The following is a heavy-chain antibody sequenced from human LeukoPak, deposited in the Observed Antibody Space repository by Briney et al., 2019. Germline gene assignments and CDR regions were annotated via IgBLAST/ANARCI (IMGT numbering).Heavy chain of an antibody. J-gene: IGHJ4*02. V-gene: IGHV4-34*01. Sequence: PSETLSLTCAVSGVSFNDYYWSWVRQTLGKGLEWIGEINHSGYTNDSPSLKSRVTLSIDTSRKQFSLNLRPVTVADTGIYYCTRMTTGHDYWGQGTLVTVSS. CDR3: TRMTTGHDY. D-gene: IGHD4-17*01. CDR2: INHSGYT. CDR1: GVSFNDYY.